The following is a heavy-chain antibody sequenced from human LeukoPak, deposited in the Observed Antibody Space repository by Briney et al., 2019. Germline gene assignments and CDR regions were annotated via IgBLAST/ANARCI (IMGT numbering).Heavy chain of an antibody. CDR3: ARGQTEAEAYY. CDR1: GYTFTSYY. CDR2: INPSGGST. V-gene: IGHV1-46*01. J-gene: IGHJ4*02. D-gene: IGHD2-21*02. Sequence: ASVKVSCKASGYTFTSYYMHWVRQAPGQGLEWMGIINPSGGSTSYAQKFQGRVTITRDTSASTAYMELSSLRSEDTAVYYCARGQTEAEAYYWGQGTLVTVSS.